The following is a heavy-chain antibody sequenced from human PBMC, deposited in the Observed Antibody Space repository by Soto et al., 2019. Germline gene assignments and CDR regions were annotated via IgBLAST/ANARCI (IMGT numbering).Heavy chain of an antibody. V-gene: IGHV4-39*01. J-gene: IGHJ4*02. D-gene: IGHD1-26*01. CDR2: VYYNGNT. CDR1: GGSTRSSLYQ. CDR3: ARFSGSYNERYFDY. Sequence: SETLSLTCTVSGGSTRSSLYQWVWFRQPPGKGLEWIGNVYYNGNTYYNPSLKSRLTISVDTSNNQFSLKVQSVTAADTAVYYCARFSGSYNERYFDYWGQGALVT.